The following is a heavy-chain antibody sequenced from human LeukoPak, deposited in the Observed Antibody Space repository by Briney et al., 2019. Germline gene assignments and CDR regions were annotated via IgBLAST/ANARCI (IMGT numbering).Heavy chain of an antibody. J-gene: IGHJ5*02. D-gene: IGHD5-18*01. CDR1: GGSISSGSYS. CDR3: ARETSSRIQLWLRWPSPGWFDP. CDR2: IYPRGST. Sequence: ASETLSLTCTVSGGSISSGSYSWSWIRQPPGKGLEWIGYIYPRGSTYYNPSLKSRVTISVDTSKNQFSLKLSSVTAADTAVYYCARETSSRIQLWLRWPSPGWFDPWGQGTLVTVSS. V-gene: IGHV4-30-2*01.